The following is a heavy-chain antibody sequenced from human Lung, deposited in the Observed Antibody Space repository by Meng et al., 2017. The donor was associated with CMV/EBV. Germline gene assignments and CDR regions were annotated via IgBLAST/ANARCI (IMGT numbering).Heavy chain of an antibody. CDR2: IKEDGSEK. CDR1: GFTFSNYW. CDR3: ARDPFIKAFDI. Sequence: GGSXRLXCAASGFTFSNYWMTWLRKAPGRGLELVAHIKEDGSEKYFVGSVKGRFTISRDNAKNSLYLQMNSLRAEDTAVYYCARDPFIKAFDIWGQGTMVTVSS. J-gene: IGHJ3*02. V-gene: IGHV3-7*01.